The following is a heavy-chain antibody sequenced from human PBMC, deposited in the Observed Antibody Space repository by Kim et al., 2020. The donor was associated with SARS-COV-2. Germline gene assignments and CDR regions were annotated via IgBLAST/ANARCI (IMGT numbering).Heavy chain of an antibody. CDR3: ARGGYTSSWYGTRGNYFGMDV. CDR2: INHSGST. Sequence: SETLSLTCAVYGGSFSGYYWSWIRQPPGKGLEWIGAINHSGSTNYKPSLKSRVTISVDTSKNQFSLNLNSVTPADTAVYYCARGGYTSSWYGTRGNYFGMDVWGQGTTVTVSS. CDR1: GGSFSGYY. D-gene: IGHD6-13*01. J-gene: IGHJ6*02. V-gene: IGHV4-34*01.